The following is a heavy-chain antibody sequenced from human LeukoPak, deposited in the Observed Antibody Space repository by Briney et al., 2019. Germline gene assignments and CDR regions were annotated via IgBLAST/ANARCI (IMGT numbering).Heavy chain of an antibody. CDR2: ISGSGGST. J-gene: IGHJ4*02. V-gene: IGHV3-23*01. CDR3: AKAPYSSSWNFDY. CDR1: GFTFSSYV. D-gene: IGHD6-13*01. Sequence: GGSLRLSCAATGFTFSSYVMSWVRQASGKGLEWVSAISGSGGSTYYADSVKGRFTISRDNSKNTLYLQMNSLRAEDTAVYYCAKAPYSSSWNFDYWGQGTLVTVSS.